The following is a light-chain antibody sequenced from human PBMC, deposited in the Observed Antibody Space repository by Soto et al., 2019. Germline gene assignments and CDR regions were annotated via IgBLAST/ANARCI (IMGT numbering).Light chain of an antibody. CDR3: QQSFSSPPT. CDR1: QRISTY. Sequence: DIQMTQSPSSLSASVGDRVTITCRASQRISTYLNWYQQKPGEAPYLLIYAASSFQGGVPLRFSGSGSGTDFTLTISNLQPEDVATYLCQQSFSSPPTFGQGTKVEIK. CDR2: AAS. J-gene: IGKJ1*01. V-gene: IGKV1-39*01.